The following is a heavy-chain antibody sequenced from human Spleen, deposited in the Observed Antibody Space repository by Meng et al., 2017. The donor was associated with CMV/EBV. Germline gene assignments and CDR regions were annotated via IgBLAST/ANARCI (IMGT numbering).Heavy chain of an antibody. CDR3: ASLEQWLVRDY. J-gene: IGHJ4*01. CDR2: ISYDGSNN. CDR1: GFTFSSFA. D-gene: IGHD6-19*01. V-gene: IGHV3-30-3*01. Sequence: QVQLVGSGGVVVQPWWSVSPSCAAYGFTFSSFAMHWVRQAPGKGPEWVAVISYDGSNNYYADSVKGRFTISRDNSKNTLYLQMNSLRAEDTAVYYCASLEQWLVRDYWGHGTLVTVSS.